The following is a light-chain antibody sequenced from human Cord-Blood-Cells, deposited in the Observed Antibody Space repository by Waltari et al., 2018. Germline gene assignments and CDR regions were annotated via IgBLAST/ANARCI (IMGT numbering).Light chain of an antibody. CDR2: ASS. CDR3: QQSYSTTWT. J-gene: IGKJ1*01. V-gene: IGKV1-39*01. Sequence: DIQMTQSPSSLSASVGDRVTITCRASQSISSYLNGYQQKPGKAPKLLSYASSSLQSGVPSRFSVSGSGTDVTLTMSRLQPEDFATYHCQQSYSTTWTFGQGTKVEIK. CDR1: QSISSY.